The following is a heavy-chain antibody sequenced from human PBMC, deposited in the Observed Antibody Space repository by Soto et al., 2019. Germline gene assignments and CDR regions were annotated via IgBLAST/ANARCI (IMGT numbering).Heavy chain of an antibody. V-gene: IGHV4-39*01. CDR2: IYYSGST. CDR3: ARQLVYDSKGYYSTGFDY. Sequence: QLQLQESGPGLVKPSETLSLTCTVSGGSISSSSYYWGWIRQPPGKGLEWIGSIYYSGSTYYNPSLKSRVTISVDTSKNQFSLKLSSVTAADTAVYYCARQLVYDSKGYYSTGFDYWGQGTLVTVSS. CDR1: GGSISSSSYY. J-gene: IGHJ4*02. D-gene: IGHD3-22*01.